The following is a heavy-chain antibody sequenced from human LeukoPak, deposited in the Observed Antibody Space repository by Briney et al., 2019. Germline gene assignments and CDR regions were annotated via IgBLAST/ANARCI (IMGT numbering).Heavy chain of an antibody. Sequence: PGGSLRLSCAASGFTFSSYWMHWVRQAPGKGLVWVSRIRSDGSETNYADSVKGRFTISRDNAKNTLYLQMNSLRAEDTAVYYCARVITYIDYWGQGTLVTASS. CDR1: GFTFSSYW. J-gene: IGHJ4*02. V-gene: IGHV3-74*01. CDR2: IRSDGSET. D-gene: IGHD3-16*01. CDR3: ARVITYIDY.